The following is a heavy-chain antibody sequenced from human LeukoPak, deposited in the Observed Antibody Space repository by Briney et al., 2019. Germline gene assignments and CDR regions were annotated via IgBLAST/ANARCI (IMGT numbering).Heavy chain of an antibody. D-gene: IGHD5-18*01. Sequence: SETLSLPCTVSGDSISTYYWSWLRPPPRKGLEWVGYIHYSGSTNYNPSLKSRVTISVDTSRNHFSLKLRSVTAADTAVYYCARRRGRSFGFDHWGQGTLVTVSS. V-gene: IGHV4-59*01. CDR3: ARRRGRSFGFDH. J-gene: IGHJ4*02. CDR1: GDSISTYY. CDR2: IHYSGST.